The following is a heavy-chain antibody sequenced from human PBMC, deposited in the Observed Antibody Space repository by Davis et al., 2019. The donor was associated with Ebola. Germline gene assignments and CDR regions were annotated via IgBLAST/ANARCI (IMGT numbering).Heavy chain of an antibody. CDR2: MNPNSGNT. CDR3: ARAQRGYCSSTSCYYYYGMDV. D-gene: IGHD2-2*01. CDR1: GYTFTSYG. V-gene: IGHV1-8*02. Sequence: ASVKVSCKASGYTFTSYGISWVRQAPGQGLEWMGWMNPNSGNTGYAQKFQGRVTMTRNTSISTAYMELSSLRSEDTAVYYCARAQRGYCSSTSCYYYYGMDVWGQGTTVTVSS. J-gene: IGHJ6*02.